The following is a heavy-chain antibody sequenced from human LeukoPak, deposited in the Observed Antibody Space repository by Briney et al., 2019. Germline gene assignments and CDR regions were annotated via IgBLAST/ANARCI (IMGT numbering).Heavy chain of an antibody. CDR2: IKSKTDGGTT. CDR3: TTALWGSYRYLQDAFDI. J-gene: IGHJ3*02. CDR1: GFTFSSYS. D-gene: IGHD3-16*02. Sequence: GGSLRLSCAASGFTFSSYSMNWVRQAPGKGLEWVGRIKSKTDGGTTDYAAPVKGRFTISRDDSKNTLYLQMNSLKTEDTAVYYCTTALWGSYRYLQDAFDIWGQGTMVTVSS. V-gene: IGHV3-15*01.